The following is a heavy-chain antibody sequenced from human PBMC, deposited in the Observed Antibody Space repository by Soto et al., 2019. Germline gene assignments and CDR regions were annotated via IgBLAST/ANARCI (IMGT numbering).Heavy chain of an antibody. Sequence: QVQLVESGGGVVQPGRSLRLSCAASGFTFSRYAMHWVLQAPGKGLDWVAVISYAGSNKYYADSVKGRFTISRDNSKNTLDLQMNSLRAEDTAVYYCARFKGYCSGGSCYSAFVGGTTYYYYGMDVWGQGTTVSVSS. D-gene: IGHD2-15*01. CDR1: GFTFSRYA. CDR3: ARFKGYCSGGSCYSAFVGGTTYYYYGMDV. V-gene: IGHV3-30-3*01. J-gene: IGHJ6*02. CDR2: ISYAGSNK.